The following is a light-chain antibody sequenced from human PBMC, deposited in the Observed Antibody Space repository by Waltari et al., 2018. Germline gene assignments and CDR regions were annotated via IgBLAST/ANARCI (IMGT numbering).Light chain of an antibody. CDR3: SSYTSSSTYV. V-gene: IGLV2-18*02. J-gene: IGLJ1*01. CDR2: EVS. Sequence: QSALTQPPSVSGSPGQSVTISCTGTSSDVGSYNRVSWYQQPPGTAPELMIYEVSNRPSGVADRVAGSKSGNTASLTISGLQAEDEADYYCSSYTSSSTYVFGTGTKVTVL. CDR1: SSDVGSYNR.